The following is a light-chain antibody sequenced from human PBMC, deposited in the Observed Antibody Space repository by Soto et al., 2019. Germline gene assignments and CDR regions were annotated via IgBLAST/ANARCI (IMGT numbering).Light chain of an antibody. CDR2: KAS. Sequence: DIQMTQSPSTLSASVGDRVTITCRASQSVSSWLAWYQQKPGKAPKLLISKASTLESGVPSRFSGSESGTEFTLTISSLQPDDFASYFCQQYNSHSSFGKGTKLEIK. V-gene: IGKV1-5*03. CDR3: QQYNSHSS. J-gene: IGKJ2*01. CDR1: QSVSSW.